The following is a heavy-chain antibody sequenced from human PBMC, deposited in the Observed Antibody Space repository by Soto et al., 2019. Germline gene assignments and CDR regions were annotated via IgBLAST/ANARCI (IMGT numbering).Heavy chain of an antibody. Sequence: EVQLLESGGGLVQPGGSLRLSCAASGFTFSSYAMSWVRQAPGKGLEWVSVISGSGGNTYYADSVKGRFTISRDNSKNTLYLQMNSLRAEDTAVYYCAKDSKYSSSWYSWFDPWGQGTLVTVSS. CDR3: AKDSKYSSSWYSWFDP. J-gene: IGHJ5*02. CDR2: ISGSGGNT. D-gene: IGHD6-13*01. CDR1: GFTFSSYA. V-gene: IGHV3-23*01.